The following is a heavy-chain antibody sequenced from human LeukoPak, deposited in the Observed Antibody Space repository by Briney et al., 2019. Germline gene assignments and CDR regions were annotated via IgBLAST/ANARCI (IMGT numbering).Heavy chain of an antibody. D-gene: IGHD4-23*01. CDR1: RFSLSSYS. V-gene: IGHV3-48*04. Sequence: GGSLRLSCAASRFSLSSYSMNWVRQAPGKGLEWVSYVSSSSSTIYYADSVKGRFTISRDNAKNSLYLQMNSLRAEDTAVYYCARDGDYGGNQGDYWGQGTLVTVSS. CDR3: ARDGDYGGNQGDY. J-gene: IGHJ4*02. CDR2: VSSSSSTI.